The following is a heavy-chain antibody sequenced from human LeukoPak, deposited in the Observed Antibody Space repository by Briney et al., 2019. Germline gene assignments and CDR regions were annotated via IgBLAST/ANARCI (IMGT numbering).Heavy chain of an antibody. Sequence: GGSLRLSCAASGFTFSSYSMNWVRQAPGKGLEWVSYISSSSSTIYYADSVKGRFTISRDNAKNSLYLQMNSLRAEDTAVYYCSGGITIFGVVRNWGQGTLVTVSS. CDR3: SGGITIFGVVRN. V-gene: IGHV3-48*04. CDR2: ISSSSSTI. D-gene: IGHD3-3*01. CDR1: GFTFSSYS. J-gene: IGHJ4*02.